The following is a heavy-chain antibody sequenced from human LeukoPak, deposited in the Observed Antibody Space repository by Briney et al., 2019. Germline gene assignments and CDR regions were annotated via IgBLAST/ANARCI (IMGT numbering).Heavy chain of an antibody. CDR1: GFTFSSYG. CDR2: IRYDGSNK. Sequence: GGSLRLSCAASGFTFSSYGMHWVRQAPGKGLEWVAFIRYDGSNKYYADSVKGRFAISRDNSKNTLYLQMNSLRAEDTAVYYCAKGPESYYDSSGYYVLGYYFDYWGQGTLVTVSS. CDR3: AKGPESYYDSSGYYVLGYYFDY. V-gene: IGHV3-30*02. J-gene: IGHJ4*02. D-gene: IGHD3-22*01.